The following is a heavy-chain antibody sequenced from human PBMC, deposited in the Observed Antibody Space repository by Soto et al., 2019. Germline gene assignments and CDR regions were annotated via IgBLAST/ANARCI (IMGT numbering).Heavy chain of an antibody. CDR1: GFTFSSYA. CDR3: ARSSGWGIDY. J-gene: IGHJ4*02. V-gene: IGHV3-30*03. D-gene: IGHD6-19*01. CDR2: ISYDASNK. Sequence: QVQLVESGGTVVQPGRSLRLSCAASGFTFSSYALHWVRQAPGKGLEWVTLISYDASNKYYGNSLKGRFTISRDNSKNTLYLQMDSLRAEDTAVYYCARSSGWGIDYWGQGTLVTVSS.